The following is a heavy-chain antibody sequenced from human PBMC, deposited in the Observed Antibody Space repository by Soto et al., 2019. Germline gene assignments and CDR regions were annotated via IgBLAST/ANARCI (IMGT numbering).Heavy chain of an antibody. D-gene: IGHD2-2*01. J-gene: IGHJ4*02. CDR1: GGSISSSSYY. CDR2: IYYSGST. V-gene: IGHV4-39*01. CDR3: ASGFYQLLSQYYFDY. Sequence: SETPSLTCTVSGGSISSSSYYWGWIRQPPGKGLEWIGSIYYSGSTYYNPSLKSRVTISVDTSKNQFSLKLSSVTAADTAVYYCASGFYQLLSQYYFDYWGQRTLFTVSS.